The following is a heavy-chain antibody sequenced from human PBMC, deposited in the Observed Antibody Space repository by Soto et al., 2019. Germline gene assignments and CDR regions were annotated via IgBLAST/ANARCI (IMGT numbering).Heavy chain of an antibody. CDR1: GFTFSSYG. V-gene: IGHV3-30*18. CDR2: ISYDGSNK. J-gene: IGHJ4*02. CDR3: ANGYYDILTGSLDY. Sequence: PGGSLRLSCAASGFTFSSYGMHWVRQAPGKGLEWVAVISYDGSNKYYADSVKGRFTISRDNSKNTLYLQMNSLRAEDTAVYYCANGYYDILTGSLDYWGQGTLVTVSS. D-gene: IGHD3-9*01.